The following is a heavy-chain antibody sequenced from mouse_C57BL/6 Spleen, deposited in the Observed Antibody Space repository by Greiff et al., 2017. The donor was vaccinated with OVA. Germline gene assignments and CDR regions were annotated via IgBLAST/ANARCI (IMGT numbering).Heavy chain of an antibody. CDR2: IDPSDSET. CDR3: ARVGYYPCD. J-gene: IGHJ2*01. D-gene: IGHD2-3*01. Sequence: QVQLQQPGAELVRPGSSVKLSCKASGYTFTSYWMHWVKQRPIQGLEWIGNIDPSDSETHYNQKFKDKATLTVDKSSSTAYMQLRSLTSDDSAVYYCARVGYYPCDRGKGTTLTV. V-gene: IGHV1-52*01. CDR1: GYTFTSYW.